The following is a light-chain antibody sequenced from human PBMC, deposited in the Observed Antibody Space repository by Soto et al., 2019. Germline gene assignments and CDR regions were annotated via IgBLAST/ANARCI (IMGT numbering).Light chain of an antibody. Sequence: DIQLTQSPSFLSASVGDRVTITCRAIQDINTYLAWYQQTPGKAPKLLIFAASTLQNGVPSRFSGSGSGKASTVTSTSLQNEDCSTYNCQQRKSYPITLGQGTRLEIK. V-gene: IGKV1-9*01. CDR3: QQRKSYPIT. J-gene: IGKJ5*01. CDR1: QDINTY. CDR2: AAS.